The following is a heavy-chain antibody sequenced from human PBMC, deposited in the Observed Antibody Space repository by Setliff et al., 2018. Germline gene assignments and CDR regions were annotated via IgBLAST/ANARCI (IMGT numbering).Heavy chain of an antibody. CDR1: GGSISSGGYY. V-gene: IGHV4-31*02. CDR3: ARKMRMSGRGHWYFDV. Sequence: RASETLSLTCTVSGGSISSGGYYWSWIRQHPGKGLEWIGYIWKSVSTFYNPSLTSRITMSVDTSRNLFSMELASVTAADTAIYYCARKMRMSGRGHWYFDVWGRGTLVTVSS. J-gene: IGHJ2*01. CDR2: IWKSVST.